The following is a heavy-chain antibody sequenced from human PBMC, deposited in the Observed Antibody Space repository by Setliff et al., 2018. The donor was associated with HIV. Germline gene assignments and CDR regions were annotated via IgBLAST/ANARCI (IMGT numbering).Heavy chain of an antibody. D-gene: IGHD3-10*01. CDR1: GGSVSGYK. Sequence: SETLSLTCIVSGGSVSGYKWSWIRQSPGKGLEWIGYIYTSGSATYNPSLKSRVTISIDTSKNQFSLSSVTAADTAVYYCARHGRALYNNKWYFEYFQHWGQGTLVTVSS. J-gene: IGHJ1*01. CDR3: ARHGRALYNNKWYFEYFQH. CDR2: IYTSGSA. V-gene: IGHV4-59*08.